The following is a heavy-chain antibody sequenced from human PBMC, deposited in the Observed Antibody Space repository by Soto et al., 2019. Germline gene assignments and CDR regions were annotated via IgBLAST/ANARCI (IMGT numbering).Heavy chain of an antibody. J-gene: IGHJ4*02. CDR2: IYPGDSDT. CDR1: GYKFTSYW. V-gene: IGHV5-51*01. Sequence: PGESLKISCKGSGYKFTSYWIGWVRQMPGKGLEWLGLIYPGDSDTRYSSSFQGQVTISADKSISTAYLQWSSLKASDTAIYYCALVVRGVTKEAQYFDHWGQGTLVTV. D-gene: IGHD3-10*02. CDR3: ALVVRGVTKEAQYFDH.